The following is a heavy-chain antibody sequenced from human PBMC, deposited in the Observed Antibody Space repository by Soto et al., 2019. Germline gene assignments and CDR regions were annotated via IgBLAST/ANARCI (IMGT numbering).Heavy chain of an antibody. D-gene: IGHD6-13*01. CDR3: SSRIAASSY. V-gene: IGHV4-4*02. CDR1: SGSISSSSW. CDR2: IYHSGST. Sequence: QVQRQESGPGLVKPSGTLSLTCAVSSGSISSSSWWSVVRQPPGQGREWIGDIYHSGSTNYNPSLQSPVTISVDKSKNQFSLKLSSVTAADTAVYYCSSRIAASSYGGKGTLATVSS. J-gene: IGHJ4*02.